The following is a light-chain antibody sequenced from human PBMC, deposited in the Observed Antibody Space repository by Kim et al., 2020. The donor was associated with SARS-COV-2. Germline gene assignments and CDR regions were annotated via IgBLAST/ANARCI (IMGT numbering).Light chain of an antibody. CDR3: ATWDDSLSGWV. CDR2: RNN. V-gene: IGLV1-47*01. J-gene: IGLJ2*01. Sequence: GQRVPISCSGSSSNLGSNYVYWYQQLPGTAPKLLIYRNNQRPSGVPDRFSGSKSGTSASLAISGLRSEDEADYYCATWDDSLSGWVFGGGTQLTVL. CDR1: SSNLGSNY.